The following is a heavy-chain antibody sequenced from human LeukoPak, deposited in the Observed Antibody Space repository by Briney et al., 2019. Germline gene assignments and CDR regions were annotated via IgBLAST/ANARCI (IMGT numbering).Heavy chain of an antibody. CDR2: ISSSGSTI. Sequence: GGSLRLSCAASGFTFSDYYMSWIRQAPGKGLEWVSYISSSGSTIYYADSVKGRFTISRDNAKNSLYLQMNSLRAEDTAVYYCARLRSSSFYYYYMDFWGKGTTVTVSS. CDR3: ARLRSSSFYYYYMDF. D-gene: IGHD6-6*01. V-gene: IGHV3-11*01. J-gene: IGHJ6*03. CDR1: GFTFSDYY.